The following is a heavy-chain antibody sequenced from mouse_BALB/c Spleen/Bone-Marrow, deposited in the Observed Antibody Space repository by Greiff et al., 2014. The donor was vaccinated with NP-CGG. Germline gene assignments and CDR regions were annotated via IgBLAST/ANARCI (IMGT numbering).Heavy chain of an antibody. Sequence: VKLEESGPGLVAPSQSLSTTCTVSGFSLTSYGVHWVRQPPGKGLEWLGVIWAGGSTNYNSTLMSRLTISKDNSKSQVFLKMNSLQTDDTAMYYCARYYYGFLDYWGQGTTLTVPS. J-gene: IGHJ2*01. CDR1: GFSLTSYG. D-gene: IGHD1-2*01. V-gene: IGHV2-9*02. CDR3: ARYYYGFLDY. CDR2: IWAGGST.